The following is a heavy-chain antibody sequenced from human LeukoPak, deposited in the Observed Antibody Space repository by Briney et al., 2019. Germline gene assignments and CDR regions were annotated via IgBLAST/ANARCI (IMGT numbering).Heavy chain of an antibody. CDR2: INPNSGGT. CDR3: ARDYSSGWSDGMDV. V-gene: IGHV1-2*02. Sequence: ASVKVSCKASGYTFTGYYMHWVRQAPGRGLEWMGWINPNSGGTNYAQKFQGRVTMTRDTSISTAYMELSRLRSDDTAVYYCARDYSSGWSDGMDVWGQGTTVTVSS. CDR1: GYTFTGYY. J-gene: IGHJ6*02. D-gene: IGHD6-19*01.